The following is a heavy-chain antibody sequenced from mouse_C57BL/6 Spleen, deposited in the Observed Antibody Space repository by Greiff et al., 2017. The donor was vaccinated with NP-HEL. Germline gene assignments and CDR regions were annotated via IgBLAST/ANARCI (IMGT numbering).Heavy chain of an antibody. CDR2: IDPSDSET. CDR1: GYTFTSYW. J-gene: IGHJ2*01. D-gene: IGHD1-1*01. CDR3: ARWDYYGSSPDD. Sequence: QVQLKQPGAELVRPGSSVKLSCKASGYTFTSYWMHWVKQRPIQGLEWIGNIDPSDSETHYNQKFKDKATLTVDKSSSTAYMQLSSLTSEDSAVYYCARWDYYGSSPDDGGQGTTLTVSS. V-gene: IGHV1-52*01.